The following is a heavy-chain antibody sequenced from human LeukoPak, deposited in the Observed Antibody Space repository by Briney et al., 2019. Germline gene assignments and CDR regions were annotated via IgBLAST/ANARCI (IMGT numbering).Heavy chain of an antibody. D-gene: IGHD3-10*01. CDR3: ARSASLWFGELWSYYYGMDV. J-gene: IGHJ6*02. V-gene: IGHV1-8*01. CDR1: GYTFTSYD. Sequence: ASVKASCKASGYTFTSYDINWVRQATGQGLEWMGWMNPNSGNTGYAQKFQGRVTMTRNTSISTAYMELSSLRSEDTAVYYCARSASLWFGELWSYYYGMDVWGQGTTVTVSS. CDR2: MNPNSGNT.